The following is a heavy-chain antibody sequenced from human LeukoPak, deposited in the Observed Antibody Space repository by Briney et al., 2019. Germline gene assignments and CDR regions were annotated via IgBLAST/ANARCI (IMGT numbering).Heavy chain of an antibody. D-gene: IGHD5-18*01. CDR1: GFIFGDHA. Sequence: PGRSLILSCTGSGFIFGDHAMSWVRQAPGMGLEWVGFIRSKAYRGTTEYAASVKGRFTISRDDSASIAYLQMNSLRTEDTAVYYCARGPIQLWIHNAMDVWGQGTTVTVSS. CDR3: ARGPIQLWIHNAMDV. V-gene: IGHV3-49*04. CDR2: IRSKAYRGTT. J-gene: IGHJ6*02.